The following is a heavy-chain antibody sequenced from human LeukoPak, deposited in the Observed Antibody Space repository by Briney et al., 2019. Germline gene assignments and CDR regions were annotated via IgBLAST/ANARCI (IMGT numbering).Heavy chain of an antibody. CDR2: ISSSGSTI. D-gene: IGHD1-26*01. Sequence: NAGGSLRLSCAASGFTFSDYYMSWIRQAPGKGLEWVSYISSSGSTIYYADSVKGRFTISRDNAKNSLYLQMNSLRAEDTAVYYCARDPSGSYVINWFDPWGQGTLVTVSS. CDR1: GFTFSDYY. V-gene: IGHV3-11*04. J-gene: IGHJ5*02. CDR3: ARDPSGSYVINWFDP.